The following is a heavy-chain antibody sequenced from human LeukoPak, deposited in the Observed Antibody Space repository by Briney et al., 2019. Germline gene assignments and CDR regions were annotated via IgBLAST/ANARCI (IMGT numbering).Heavy chain of an antibody. Sequence: PGASLRVSCADSGVTFSGYAMSWGRQAPGKGLGWGSAISGIGGSTYYADSVKGRFTISRDNSKNTLYLQMSSLRAEDTAVYHCAKDRPFDYWGQGTLVTVSS. V-gene: IGHV3-23*01. CDR1: GVTFSGYA. CDR2: ISGIGGST. CDR3: AKDRPFDY. J-gene: IGHJ4*02.